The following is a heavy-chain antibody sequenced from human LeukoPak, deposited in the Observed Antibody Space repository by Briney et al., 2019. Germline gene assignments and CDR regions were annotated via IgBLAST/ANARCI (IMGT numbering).Heavy chain of an antibody. Sequence: SQTLSLTCDISGDSVSSNSAAWNWIRQSPSRGLEWLGRTYYRSKWYNDYAVSVKSRITIIPDTSKNQFSLQLNSVTPKDTAVYYCARVSYYYDSSGYYYYFDYWGQGTLVTVSS. CDR2: TYYRSKWYN. D-gene: IGHD3-22*01. CDR1: GDSVSSNSAA. CDR3: ARVSYYYDSSGYYYYFDY. J-gene: IGHJ4*02. V-gene: IGHV6-1*01.